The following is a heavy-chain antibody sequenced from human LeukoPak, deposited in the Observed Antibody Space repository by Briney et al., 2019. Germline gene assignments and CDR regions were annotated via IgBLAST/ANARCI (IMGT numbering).Heavy chain of an antibody. Sequence: GGSLRLSCAASGPTFGFYWMHWARQAPGKGLVWVSRISGEERSTSYAGSVKGRFTISRDNAKKTLYLQMNSLQGEDTAIYYYGDDSEESTGGTCRFDYWGQGTLVTVSS. D-gene: IGHD2-15*01. CDR3: GDDSEESTGGTCRFDY. CDR2: ISGEERST. J-gene: IGHJ4*02. V-gene: IGHV3-74*01. CDR1: GPTFGFYW.